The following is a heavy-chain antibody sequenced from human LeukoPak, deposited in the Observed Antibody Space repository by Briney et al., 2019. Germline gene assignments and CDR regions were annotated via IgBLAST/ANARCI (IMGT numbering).Heavy chain of an antibody. D-gene: IGHD1-1*01. CDR2: INHSGST. CDR3: ARWRTAKTGFDY. Sequence: SETLSLTCAVYGGSLSGYYWSWIRRPPGKGLEWIGEINHSGSTNYNPSLKSRVTISVDTSKNQFSLKLSSVTAADTAVYYCARWRTAKTGFDYWGQGTLVTVSS. CDR1: GGSLSGYY. J-gene: IGHJ4*02. V-gene: IGHV4-34*01.